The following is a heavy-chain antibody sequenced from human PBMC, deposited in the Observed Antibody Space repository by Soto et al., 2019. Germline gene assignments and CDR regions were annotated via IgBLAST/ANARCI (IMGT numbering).Heavy chain of an antibody. CDR3: ARDRSTYGGGGTGEVKENWFDP. V-gene: IGHV4-59*01. Sequence: QVQLRESGPGVVKASETLSLTCSVSGASISRYYWSWIRQSPGKGLEWIGYAYYSGDTGYNPPLTRRVTMAIDTSKNQVSLKLTSVAAADTAVYYCARDRSTYGGGGTGEVKENWFDPWGQGALVTVSS. J-gene: IGHJ5*02. CDR1: GASISRYY. D-gene: IGHD2-8*01. CDR2: AYYSGDT.